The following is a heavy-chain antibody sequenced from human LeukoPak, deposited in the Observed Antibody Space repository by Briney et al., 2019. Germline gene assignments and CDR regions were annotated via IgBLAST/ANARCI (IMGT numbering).Heavy chain of an antibody. V-gene: IGHV4-59*08. CDR3: ARWSYYYDSSGYRSDAFDI. CDR1: GGSISSYY. D-gene: IGHD3-22*01. CDR2: IYYSGST. Sequence: SETLSLTCTVSGGSISSYYWSWLRQPPGKGLEWIGYIYYSGSTNYNPSLKSRVTISVDTSKNQFSLKLSSVTAADTAVYYCARWSYYYDSSGYRSDAFDIWGQGTMVTVSS. J-gene: IGHJ3*02.